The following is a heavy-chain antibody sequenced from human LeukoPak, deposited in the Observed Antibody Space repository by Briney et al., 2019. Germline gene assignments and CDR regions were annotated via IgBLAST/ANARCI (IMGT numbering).Heavy chain of an antibody. CDR3: ARDLHYYDNGGNGY. D-gene: IGHD3-22*01. CDR2: INQDGSEK. V-gene: IGHV3-7*01. CDR1: GFTFSSYW. J-gene: IGHJ4*02. Sequence: GGSLRLSCAASGFTFSSYWMTWVRQAPGKGLEWVANINQDGSEKYYVDSVKGRFTISRDNSKNTLYLQMNSLRAEDTAVYYCARDLHYYDNGGNGYWGQGTLVTVSS.